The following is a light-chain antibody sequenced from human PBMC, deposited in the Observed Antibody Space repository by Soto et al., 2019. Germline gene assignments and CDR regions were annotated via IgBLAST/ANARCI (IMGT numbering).Light chain of an antibody. CDR1: SSDVGSYNR. Sequence: QSVLTQPPSVSGSPGQSVTISCTGTSSDVGSYNRVSWYQQPPGTAPKLMIFEVSNRPSGVPDRFSASKSGNTASLTISGLQAEDEADYYCSSYTSSSTVVFGGGTKVTVL. CDR3: SSYTSSSTVV. J-gene: IGLJ2*01. CDR2: EVS. V-gene: IGLV2-18*02.